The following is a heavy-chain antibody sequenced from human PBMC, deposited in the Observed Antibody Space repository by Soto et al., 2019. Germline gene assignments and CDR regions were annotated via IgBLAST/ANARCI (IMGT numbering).Heavy chain of an antibody. J-gene: IGHJ6*02. D-gene: IGHD3-22*01. CDR1: TFSDYY. CDR3: ARDTLTYYYDSSGYWPPYYYGMDV. V-gene: IGHV3-11*06. CDR2: ISSSSSYT. Sequence: TFSDYYMSWIRQAPGKVLEWVSYISSSSSYTNYADSVKGRFTISRDNAKNSLYLQMNSLRAEDTAVYYCARDTLTYYYDSSGYWPPYYYGMDVWGQGTTVTVS.